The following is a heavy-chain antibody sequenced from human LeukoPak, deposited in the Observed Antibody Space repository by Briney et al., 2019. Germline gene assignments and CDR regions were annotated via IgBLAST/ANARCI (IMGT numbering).Heavy chain of an antibody. CDR2: IYYSGST. CDR1: GGSISSGDYY. V-gene: IGHV4-30-4*08. Sequence: SETLSLTCTVSGGSISSGDYYWSWIRQPPGKGLEWIGYIYYSGSTYYNPSLKSRVTISVDTSKSQFSLKLSSVTAADTAVYYCARARWQWLAHAFDIWGQGTMVTVSS. J-gene: IGHJ3*02. D-gene: IGHD6-19*01. CDR3: ARARWQWLAHAFDI.